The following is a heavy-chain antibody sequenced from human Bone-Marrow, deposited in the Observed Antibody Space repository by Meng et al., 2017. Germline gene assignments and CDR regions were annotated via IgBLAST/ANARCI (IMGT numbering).Heavy chain of an antibody. CDR1: GFTFSSYS. Sequence: EGQVVESGGCLVKPGGSPRLSCAASGFTFSSYSMNGVRQAPGKGLEWVSSISSSSSYIYYADSVKGRFTISRDNAKNSLYLQMNSLRAEDTAVYYCARGPTGAFDIWGQGTMVTVSS. D-gene: IGHD1-14*01. CDR2: ISSSSSYI. J-gene: IGHJ3*02. V-gene: IGHV3-21*01. CDR3: ARGPTGAFDI.